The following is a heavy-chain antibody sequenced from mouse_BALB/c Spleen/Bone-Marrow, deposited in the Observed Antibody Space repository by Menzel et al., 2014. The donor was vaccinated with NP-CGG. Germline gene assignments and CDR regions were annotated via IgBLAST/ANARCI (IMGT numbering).Heavy chain of an antibody. J-gene: IGHJ2*01. CDR2: VNPNIGGT. D-gene: IGHD2-3*01. CDR1: GYTFSDYT. CDR3: ARGRWYY. V-gene: IGHV1-22*01. Sequence: VQLQQPGPELVKPGASVKISCKTSGYTFSDYTLHWVKRSHGKSLEWIGGVNPNIGGTSYNQKFKGKASLTVNKSSTTAYMELRSLTSDDSAVYYCARGRWYYWGQGTTLTVSS.